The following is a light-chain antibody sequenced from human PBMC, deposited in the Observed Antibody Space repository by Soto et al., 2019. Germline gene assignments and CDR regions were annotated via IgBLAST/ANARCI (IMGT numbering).Light chain of an antibody. CDR2: GAS. V-gene: IGKV3-20*01. J-gene: IGKJ1*01. CDR3: QQYGSSPEPLWT. Sequence: EVVLTQSPATLSLSPGERATLSCRASQSVSSYLAWYQQKPGQAPRLLIYGASTRATGIPARFSGSGSGTDFTLTISRLEPEDLAVYYCQQYGSSPEPLWTFCQGTKVDTK. CDR1: QSVSSY.